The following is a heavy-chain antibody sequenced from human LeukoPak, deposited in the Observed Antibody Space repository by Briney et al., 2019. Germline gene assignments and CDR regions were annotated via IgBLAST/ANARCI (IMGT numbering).Heavy chain of an antibody. V-gene: IGHV3-74*01. Sequence: GGSLRLSCAASGFTFSSYWMHWVRQAPGKGLVWVSRINTGGSTTDYADSVKGRFTISRDNAKNTLYLHMNTLRAEDTAIYYCAKDRTVGASYWYFDLWGRGTLVTVSS. J-gene: IGHJ2*01. CDR2: INTGGSTT. CDR3: AKDRTVGASYWYFDL. D-gene: IGHD1-26*01. CDR1: GFTFSSYW.